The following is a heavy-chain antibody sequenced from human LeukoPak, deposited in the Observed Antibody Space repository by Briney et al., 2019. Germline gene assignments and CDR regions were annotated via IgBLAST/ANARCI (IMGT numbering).Heavy chain of an antibody. V-gene: IGHV3-49*04. J-gene: IGHJ5*02. D-gene: IGHD6-19*01. CDR1: GFTFSSYE. CDR2: HRSRTHGGTT. Sequence: PGGSLRLFCAASGFTFSSYEMNWVRQAPGKGLEWVGLHRSRTHGGTTEYAASVKGRFTISRDDSKSIAYLQMNSLKTEDTAVYYCTRGSGWYSPWGQGTLVTVSS. CDR3: TRGSGWYSP.